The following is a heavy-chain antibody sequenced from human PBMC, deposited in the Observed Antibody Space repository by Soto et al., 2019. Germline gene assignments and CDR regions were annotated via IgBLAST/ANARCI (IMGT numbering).Heavy chain of an antibody. V-gene: IGHV3-64*01. CDR1: GFNFSSYA. Sequence: PGGSLRLSCAASGFNFSSYAMHWVRQAPGKGLEYVSAISSNGGSTYYANSVKGRFTISRDNSKNTLYLQMGSLRAEDMAVYYCARDYRTAMVPPDYYYYYYMDVWGKGTTVTVSS. D-gene: IGHD5-18*01. CDR2: ISSNGGST. CDR3: ARDYRTAMVPPDYYYYYYMDV. J-gene: IGHJ6*03.